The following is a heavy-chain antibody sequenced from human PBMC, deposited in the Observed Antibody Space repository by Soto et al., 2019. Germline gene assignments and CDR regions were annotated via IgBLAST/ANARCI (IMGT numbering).Heavy chain of an antibody. CDR1: GASMNSYH. J-gene: IGHJ5*02. CDR3: ARDQGVAAAGITWFDP. V-gene: IGHV4-4*07. Sequence: SETLSLTCTVSGASMNSYHWSWIRQPAGKGLEWIGHIHSSGSTNYNPPLKSRVTMSVDTSKNQFSLRLMSLTAADTAVYYCARDQGVAAAGITWFDPWGQGSLVTVSS. D-gene: IGHD6-13*01. CDR2: IHSSGST.